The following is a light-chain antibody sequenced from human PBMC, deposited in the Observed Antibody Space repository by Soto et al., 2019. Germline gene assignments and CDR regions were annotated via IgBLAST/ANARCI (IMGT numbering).Light chain of an antibody. Sequence: QSVLTQPASVSGSPGQSITISCTGTSSDVGSYNLVSWYQQHPGKAPKLMIYEGSKRPSGVSHRFSGSKSGNTASLTISGLQAEDEADYYCCSYAGVPRVFGGGTKLTVL. V-gene: IGLV2-23*01. J-gene: IGLJ2*01. CDR1: SSDVGSYNL. CDR2: EGS. CDR3: CSYAGVPRV.